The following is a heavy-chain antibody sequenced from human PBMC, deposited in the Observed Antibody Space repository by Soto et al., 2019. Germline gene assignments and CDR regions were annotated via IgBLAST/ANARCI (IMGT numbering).Heavy chain of an antibody. Sequence: GASVKVSCKASGYTFTSYYMHWVRQAPGQGLEWMGIINPSGGSTSYAQKFQGRVTMTRDTSTSTVYMELSSLRSEDTAVYYCASDGVATTQPNYYFDYWGQGTLVTVSS. CDR1: GYTFTSYY. J-gene: IGHJ4*02. CDR2: INPSGGST. D-gene: IGHD5-12*01. V-gene: IGHV1-46*03. CDR3: ASDGVATTQPNYYFDY.